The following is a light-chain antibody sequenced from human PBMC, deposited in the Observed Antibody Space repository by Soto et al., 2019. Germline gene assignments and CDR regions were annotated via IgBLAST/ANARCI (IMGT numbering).Light chain of an antibody. V-gene: IGKV3-11*01. CDR2: DAY. J-gene: IGKJ5*01. Sequence: EVVLTQSPVTLSLSPGERATLSCRASQSFRGLLAWYQQKPGQAPRLLIYDAYNRATGISPRFSGSGSGIDFTLTISSLEPEDSAVYYCQQRHMWPITFGQGTRLEIK. CDR3: QQRHMWPIT. CDR1: QSFRGL.